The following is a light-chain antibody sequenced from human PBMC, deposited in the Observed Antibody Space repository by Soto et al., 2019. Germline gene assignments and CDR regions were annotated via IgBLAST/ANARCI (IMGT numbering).Light chain of an antibody. J-gene: IGKJ1*01. CDR2: GAS. CDR1: QSVSSN. CDR3: QQYNNWPQT. Sequence: EIVMTQSPATLSVSPGERATLSCRASQSVSSNLAWYKQKPGQAPRLLIYGASTKATGIPARFSGSWSGTEFTLTISSLQSEDFAVYYCQQYNNWPQTFGQGTKV. V-gene: IGKV3-15*01.